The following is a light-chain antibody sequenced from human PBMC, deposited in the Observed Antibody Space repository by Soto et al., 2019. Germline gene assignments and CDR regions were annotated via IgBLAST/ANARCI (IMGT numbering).Light chain of an antibody. CDR3: QQYGSSPHT. Sequence: EIVLTQSPGTLSLSPGERATLSCRASQSVSSSYLAWYQHKPGQAPRLLIYGASSRATGIPDRFSGSGSGTDLTLTISRLEPEDFAVYYWQQYGSSPHTFGQGTKLEIK. CDR2: GAS. V-gene: IGKV3-20*01. J-gene: IGKJ2*01. CDR1: QSVSSSY.